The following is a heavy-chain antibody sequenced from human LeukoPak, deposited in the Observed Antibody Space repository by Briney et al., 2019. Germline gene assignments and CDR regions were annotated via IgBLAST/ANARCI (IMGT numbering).Heavy chain of an antibody. CDR1: GFTFSSYS. J-gene: IGHJ4*02. CDR2: ISSSSSYI. D-gene: IGHD5-18*01. CDR3: ARDVDTAMVPFDS. Sequence: GGSLRLSCAASGFTFSSYSMNWVRQAPGKGLEWVSSISSSSSYIYYADSVKGRFTISRDNAKNSLYLQMNSLRAEDTAVYYCARDVDTAMVPFDSWGQGTLVTVSS. V-gene: IGHV3-21*01.